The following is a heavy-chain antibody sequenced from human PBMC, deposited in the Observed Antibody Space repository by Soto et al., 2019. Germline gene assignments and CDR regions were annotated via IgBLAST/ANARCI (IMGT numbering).Heavy chain of an antibody. V-gene: IGHV4-34*01. CDR2: INHSGST. Sequence: SEPLSLTCAVYGGSFSGYYWSWIRQPPGKGLEWIGEINHSGSTNYNPSLKSRVTISVDTSKNQFSLKLSSVTAADTAVYYCARGRRGDFDYWRQGTLVTVSS. CDR1: GGSFSGYY. CDR3: ARGRRGDFDY. J-gene: IGHJ4*02.